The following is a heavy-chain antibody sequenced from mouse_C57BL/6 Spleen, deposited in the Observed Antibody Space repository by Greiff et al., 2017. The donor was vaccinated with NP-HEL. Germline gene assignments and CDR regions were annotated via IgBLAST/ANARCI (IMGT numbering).Heavy chain of an antibody. Sequence: QVQLKQSGADLARPGASVKMSCKASGYTFTSYTMHWVKQRPGQGLEWIGYINPSSGYTKYNQKFKGKATLTAAKSSSPAYMQLSSLTPRDSSVYYCARSGYDYDEEYDFDYWGQGTTLTVSS. CDR2: INPSSGYT. CDR1: GYTFTSYT. J-gene: IGHJ2*01. V-gene: IGHV1-4*01. CDR3: ARSGYDYDEEYDFDY. D-gene: IGHD2-4*01.